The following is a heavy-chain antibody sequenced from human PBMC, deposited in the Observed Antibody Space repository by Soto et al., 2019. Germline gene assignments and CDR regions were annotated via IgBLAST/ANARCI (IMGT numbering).Heavy chain of an antibody. V-gene: IGHV3-53*01. J-gene: IGHJ4*02. CDR2: IYSGGST. Sequence: GGSLRLSCAASGFTVSSNYISWVRQAPGKGLEWVSVIYSGGSTYYADSVKGRFTISRDNSKNTVYVQMNSLRVEDTAVYYCARGIYYVDYWGQGTLVTVSS. CDR1: GFTVSSNY. CDR3: ARGIYYVDY.